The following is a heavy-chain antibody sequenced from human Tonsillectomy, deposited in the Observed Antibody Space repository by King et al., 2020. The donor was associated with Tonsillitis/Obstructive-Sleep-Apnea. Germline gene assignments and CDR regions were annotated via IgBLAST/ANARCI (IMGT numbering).Heavy chain of an antibody. V-gene: IGHV3-11*05. CDR1: GFTFSDYY. D-gene: IGHD6-13*01. J-gene: IGHJ5*02. Sequence: VQLVESGGGLVKPGGSLRLSCAASGFTFSDYYMSWIRQAPGEGLEWLSIIDSSSSYTNHADSVKGRFTISRDNVKNSLYLQMNSLRAEDTAVYYCARAVAAPDNWFDPWGQGTLVTVSS. CDR2: IDSSSSYT. CDR3: ARAVAAPDNWFDP.